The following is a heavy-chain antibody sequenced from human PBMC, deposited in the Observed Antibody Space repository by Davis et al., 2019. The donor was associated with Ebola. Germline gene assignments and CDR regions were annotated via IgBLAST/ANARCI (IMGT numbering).Heavy chain of an antibody. Sequence: ASVKVSCKASGYTFTSYYIHWVRQAPGQGLEWMGIINPSGGSTFYAQKFQGRVTMTTDTSTTTAYMELRSLRSDDTAVYYCAREAVLGYDRNFDYWGQGTLVTVSS. D-gene: IGHD5-12*01. CDR2: INPSGGST. J-gene: IGHJ4*02. CDR3: AREAVLGYDRNFDY. V-gene: IGHV1-46*01. CDR1: GYTFTSYY.